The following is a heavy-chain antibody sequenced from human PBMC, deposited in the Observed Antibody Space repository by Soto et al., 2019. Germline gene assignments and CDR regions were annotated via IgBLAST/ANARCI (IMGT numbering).Heavy chain of an antibody. J-gene: IGHJ4*02. V-gene: IGHV3-23*01. D-gene: IGHD3-22*01. CDR2: ISGSGGST. Sequence: GGSLRLSCAVSGFTFSSYAMSWVRQAQGNGLEWVSAISGSGGSTYYADSVKGRFTNSRDNSKNTLYLQMNSLRAEDTAVYYCAKDKYYYDSSWMDYWGQGTLVTVSS. CDR3: AKDKYYYDSSWMDY. CDR1: GFTFSSYA.